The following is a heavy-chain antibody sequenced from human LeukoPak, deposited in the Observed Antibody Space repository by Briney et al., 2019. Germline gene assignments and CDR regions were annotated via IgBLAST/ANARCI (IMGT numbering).Heavy chain of an antibody. Sequence: PGGSLRLSCAASGFTFSNYDMHWGRQAPGKVLCWVASTQFDGRKRFHADSVKGRSTVSRDNSNNTVHLQMNNLRADDTAVYYRAKKGRGFNIGGPYFDHWGQGPLVAVSS. CDR3: AKKGRGFNIGGPYFDH. V-gene: IGHV3-30*02. CDR1: GFTFSNYD. CDR2: TQFDGRKR. J-gene: IGHJ4*02. D-gene: IGHD2-15*01.